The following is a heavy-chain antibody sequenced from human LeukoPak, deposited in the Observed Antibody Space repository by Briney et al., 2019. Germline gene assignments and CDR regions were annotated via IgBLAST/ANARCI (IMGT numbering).Heavy chain of an antibody. V-gene: IGHV1-3*01. CDR2: INADGGDT. J-gene: IGHJ5*02. CDR3: ARAPYDFLTGYSLNWFDP. CDR1: GYTFTTYA. D-gene: IGHD3-9*01. Sequence: ASVKVSCKASGYTFTTYAMHWVRQAPGQRLEWMGWINADGGDTKYSQRFQGRVTITRDTSAYTVYMESRSLISEDTAVYYCARAPYDFLTGYSLNWFDPWGQGTLVTVSS.